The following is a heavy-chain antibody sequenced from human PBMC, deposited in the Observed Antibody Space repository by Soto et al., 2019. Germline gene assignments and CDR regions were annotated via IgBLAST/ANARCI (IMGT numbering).Heavy chain of an antibody. Sequence: QVQLVESGGGVVQPGRSLRLSCAASGFTFSSYAMHWVRQAPGKGLEWGAVISYDGSNKYYADSVKGRFTISRDNSKNTLYLQMNSLRAEDTAVYYCARDLGIAAAGGYDYWGQGTLVTVSS. CDR1: GFTFSSYA. J-gene: IGHJ4*02. D-gene: IGHD6-13*01. CDR3: ARDLGIAAAGGYDY. CDR2: ISYDGSNK. V-gene: IGHV3-30-3*01.